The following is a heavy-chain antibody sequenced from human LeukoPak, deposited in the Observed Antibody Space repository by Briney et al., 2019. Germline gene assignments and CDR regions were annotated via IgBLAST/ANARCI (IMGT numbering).Heavy chain of an antibody. J-gene: IGHJ5*02. V-gene: IGHV4-34*01. Sequence: SSETLSLTCAVYGGSFSGYYWSWIRQPPGKGLEWIGEINHSGSTNYNPSLKSRVTISVDTSKNQFSLKLSSVTAADTAVYYCARGHRRLLWFGRPRDWFDPWGQGTLVTVSS. D-gene: IGHD3-10*01. CDR1: GGSFSGYY. CDR2: INHSGST. CDR3: ARGHRRLLWFGRPRDWFDP.